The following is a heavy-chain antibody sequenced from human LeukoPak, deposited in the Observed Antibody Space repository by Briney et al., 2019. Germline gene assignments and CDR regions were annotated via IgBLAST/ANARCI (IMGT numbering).Heavy chain of an antibody. CDR3: ASRGVVGYCSGGSCYDY. CDR2: INHSGST. J-gene: IGHJ4*02. Sequence: SETLSLTCAVYGGSFSGYYWSWIRQPPGKGLEWIGEINHSGSTNYNPSLKSRVTISVDTSKNQFSLKLSSVTAADTAVYYCASRGVVGYCSGGSCYDYWGQGTLVTVSS. CDR1: GGSFSGYY. D-gene: IGHD2-15*01. V-gene: IGHV4-34*01.